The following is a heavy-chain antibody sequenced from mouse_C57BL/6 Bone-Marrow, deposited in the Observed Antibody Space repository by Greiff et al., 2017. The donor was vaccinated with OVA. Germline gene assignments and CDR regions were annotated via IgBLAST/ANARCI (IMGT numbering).Heavy chain of an antibody. CDR1: GFNIKDDY. CDR3: TRPLPAWFAY. J-gene: IGHJ3*01. Sequence: EVKLMESGAELVRPGASVKLSCTASGFNIKDDYMHWVKQRPEQGLEWIGWIDPENGDTEYASKFQGKATITADTSSNTAYLQLSSLTSEDTAVYYCTRPLPAWFAYWGQGTLVTVSA. CDR2: IDPENGDT. V-gene: IGHV14-4*01. D-gene: IGHD1-2*01.